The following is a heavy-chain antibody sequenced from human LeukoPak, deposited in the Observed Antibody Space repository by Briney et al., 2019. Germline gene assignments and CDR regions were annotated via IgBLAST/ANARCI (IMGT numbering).Heavy chain of an antibody. CDR1: XLTVSSNY. CDR3: AREGRDEGHYFDY. Sequence: PGGSXXLXXXXXXLTVSSNYMSWVRQAPGKGLEWVSVIYSGGTTYYADSVKGRFIISRDNSKNTLYLQMNSLRVEDTAVYYCAREGRDEGHYFDYWGQGTLVTVSS. V-gene: IGHV3-66*01. CDR2: IYSGGTT. J-gene: IGHJ4*02.